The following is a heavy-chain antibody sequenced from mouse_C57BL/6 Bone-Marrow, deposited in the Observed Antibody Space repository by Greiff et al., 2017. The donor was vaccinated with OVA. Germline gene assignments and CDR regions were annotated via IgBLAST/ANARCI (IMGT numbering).Heavy chain of an antibody. CDR1: GYTFTDYY. CDR2: INPNNGGT. J-gene: IGHJ2*01. Sequence: EVQGVESGPELVKPGASVKISCKASGYTFTDYYMNWVKQSHGKSLEWIGDINPNNGGTSYNQKFKGKATLTVDKSSSTAYMELRSLTSEDSAVYYCAREDYYYGSSYEYFDYWGQGTTLTVSS. V-gene: IGHV1-26*01. CDR3: AREDYYYGSSYEYFDY. D-gene: IGHD1-1*01.